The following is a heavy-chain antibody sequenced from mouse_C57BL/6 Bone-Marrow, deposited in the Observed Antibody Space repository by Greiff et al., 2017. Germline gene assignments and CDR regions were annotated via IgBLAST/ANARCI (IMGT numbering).Heavy chain of an antibody. D-gene: IGHD1-1*01. CDR1: GFNIKDYY. J-gene: IGHJ4*01. CDR3: ARRYYGSSYPYYARDY. Sequence: EVQRVESGAELVKPGASVKLSCTASGFNIKDYYMHWVKQRTEQGLEWIGRIDPEDGETKYAPKFQGKATITADTSSNTAYLQLSSLTSEDTAVYYCARRYYGSSYPYYARDYWGQGTSVTVSS. CDR2: IDPEDGET. V-gene: IGHV14-2*01.